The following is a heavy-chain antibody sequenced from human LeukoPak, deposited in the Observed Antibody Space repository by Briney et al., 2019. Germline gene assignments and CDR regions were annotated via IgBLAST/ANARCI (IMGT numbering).Heavy chain of an antibody. V-gene: IGHV4-34*01. CDR2: INHSGST. J-gene: IGHJ5*02. D-gene: IGHD6-13*01. Sequence: SETLSLTCAVYGGSFIGFHWNWIRQPPGKGLEWIGDINHSGSTNYNPSLTSRVTISVDPSKNQFSLNLSSVTAADTAVYYCARSGYSSSYNWFDPWGQGTLVTVSS. CDR1: GGSFIGFH. CDR3: ARSGYSSSYNWFDP.